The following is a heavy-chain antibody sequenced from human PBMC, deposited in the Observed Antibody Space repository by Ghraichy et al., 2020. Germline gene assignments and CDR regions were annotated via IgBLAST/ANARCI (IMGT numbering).Heavy chain of an antibody. CDR2: IKKRIDGGTT. D-gene: IGHD3-10*01. CDR3: ATGGHYFGA. V-gene: IGHV3-15*01. CDR1: GFSFSNAW. Sequence: GESLNISCAASGFSFSNAWMSWIRQAPGKGLEWLGHIKKRIDGGTTDYAAPVKGRFTISRDDSKNTLHLQMNSLKSEDTAAYYCATGGHYFGAWGRGTLVTVSS. J-gene: IGHJ5*02.